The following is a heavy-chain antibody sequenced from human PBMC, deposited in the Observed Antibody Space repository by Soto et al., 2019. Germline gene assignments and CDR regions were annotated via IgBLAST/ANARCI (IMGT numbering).Heavy chain of an antibody. Sequence: GGSLRLSCAASGFTFSSYGMHWVRQAPGKGLEWVAVIWYDGSNKYYADSVKGRSTISRDNSKNTLYLQMNSLRAEDTAVYYCARDRGDYVVVTPGWFDPWGQGTLVTVSS. V-gene: IGHV3-33*01. D-gene: IGHD2-21*02. J-gene: IGHJ5*02. CDR2: IWYDGSNK. CDR3: ARDRGDYVVVTPGWFDP. CDR1: GFTFSSYG.